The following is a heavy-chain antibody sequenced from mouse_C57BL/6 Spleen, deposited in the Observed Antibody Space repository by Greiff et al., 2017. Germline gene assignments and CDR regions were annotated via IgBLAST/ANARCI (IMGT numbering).Heavy chain of an antibody. D-gene: IGHD2-5*01. CDR1: GYAFSSSW. V-gene: IGHV1-82*01. J-gene: IGHJ4*01. CDR3: ARGAYYSNYDAMDY. CDR2: IYPGDGDT. Sequence: VQLQQSGPELVKPGASVKISCKASGYAFSSSWMNWVKQRPGKGLEWIGRIYPGDGDTNYNGKFKGKATLTADKSSSTAYMQLSSLTSEDSAVXFCARGAYYSNYDAMDYWGQGTSVTVSS.